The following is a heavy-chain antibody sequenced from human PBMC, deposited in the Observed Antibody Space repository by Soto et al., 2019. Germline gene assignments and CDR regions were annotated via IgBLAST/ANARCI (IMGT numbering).Heavy chain of an antibody. CDR2: IYYSGST. CDR3: ARLSSGWYYAFDI. D-gene: IGHD6-19*01. J-gene: IGHJ3*02. V-gene: IGHV4-39*01. CDR1: GGSISSSSYY. Sequence: SETLSLTCTVSGGSISSSSYYWGWIRQPPGKGLEWIGSIYYSGSTYYNPSLKSRVTISVDTSTNQFSLKLSSVTAADTAVYYCARLSSGWYYAFDIWGQGTMVTVSS.